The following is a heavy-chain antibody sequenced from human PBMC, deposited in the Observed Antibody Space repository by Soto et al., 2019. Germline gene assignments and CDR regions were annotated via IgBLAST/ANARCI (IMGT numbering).Heavy chain of an antibody. Sequence: GGSLRLSCAASGFTYTRYSMNWFRQAPGKGLEWVSSISSTTNYIYYGDSMKGRFTISRDNAKNSLYLEMNSLRAEDTAVYYCARESEDLTSNFDYWGQGTLVTVSS. V-gene: IGHV3-21*06. J-gene: IGHJ4*02. CDR3: ARESEDLTSNFDY. CDR2: ISSTTNYI. CDR1: GFTYTRYS.